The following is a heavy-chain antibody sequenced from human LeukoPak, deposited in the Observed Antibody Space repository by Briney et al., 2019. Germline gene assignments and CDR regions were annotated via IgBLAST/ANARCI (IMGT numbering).Heavy chain of an antibody. V-gene: IGHV4-34*01. J-gene: IGHJ6*02. Sequence: SQTLSLTCAVYGGSFSGYYWSWIRQPPRKGLEWIGEINHTGSTNYNPSLKSRVTISVDTSKNQFSLKLSSVTAADTAVYYCAREGYYYYGMDVWGQGTTVAVSS. CDR3: AREGYYYYGMDV. CDR1: GGSFSGYY. CDR2: INHTGST.